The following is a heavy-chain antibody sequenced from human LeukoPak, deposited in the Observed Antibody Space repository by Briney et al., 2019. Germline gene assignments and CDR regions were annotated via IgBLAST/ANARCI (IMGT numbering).Heavy chain of an antibody. CDR2: IYPGDSDT. D-gene: IGHD3-22*01. CDR1: WNNFSTYL. V-gene: IGHV5-51*01. Sequence: GGSLKNSSKGAWNNFSTYLIGWGGPMPRKSLGWGGIIYPGDSDTRYSPSFQGQVTISADKSISTAYLQWSSLKASDTAMYYCARLGLYYDSSGYYNWGQGTLVTVSS. CDR3: ARLGLYYDSSGYYN. J-gene: IGHJ4*02.